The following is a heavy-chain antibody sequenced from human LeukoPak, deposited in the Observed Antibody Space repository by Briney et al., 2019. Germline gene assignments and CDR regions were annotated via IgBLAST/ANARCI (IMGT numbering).Heavy chain of an antibody. D-gene: IGHD2-15*01. J-gene: IGHJ6*03. CDR2: IYYTGNT. Sequence: SETLSLTCSVSGDSITGYYWGWIRQPPGKGLEWIGNIYYTGNTYYNSSLQSRVTISIDTSKNQFSLKLRFVTAADTAVYYCARVRCSGGSCPYYYYYYYMDVWGKGTTVTVSS. V-gene: IGHV4-39*07. CDR3: ARVRCSGGSCPYYYYYYYMDV. CDR1: GDSITGYY.